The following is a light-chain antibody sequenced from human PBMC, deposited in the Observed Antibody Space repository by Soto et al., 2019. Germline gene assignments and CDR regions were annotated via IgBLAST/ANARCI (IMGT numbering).Light chain of an antibody. Sequence: EIVMTQSPDTLSVSPEERASLSCRASQSVSSNLAWYQQKPGQAPRLLIYGASTTATGIPARFSGSGSGTEFTLTISSLQSEDFAVYNCQQYNKWPRTFGQGTKVDIK. CDR2: GAS. CDR3: QQYNKWPRT. J-gene: IGKJ2*01. V-gene: IGKV3-15*01. CDR1: QSVSSN.